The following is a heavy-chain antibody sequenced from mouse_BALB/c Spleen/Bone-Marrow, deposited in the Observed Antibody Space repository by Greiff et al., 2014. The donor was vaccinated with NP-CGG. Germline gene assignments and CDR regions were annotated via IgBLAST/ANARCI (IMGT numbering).Heavy chain of an antibody. Sequence: QVQLKHSGAELVRPGTSVKVSCKASGYAFTNYLIEWVKQRPGQGLEWIGMINPGSGGTNYNEKFKGKATLTADKSSSTAYMQLSSLTSDDSAVYFCARRDGSYFDYWGRGTTLTVSS. J-gene: IGHJ2*01. D-gene: IGHD3-3*01. CDR3: ARRDGSYFDY. V-gene: IGHV1-54*01. CDR2: INPGSGGT. CDR1: GYAFTNYL.